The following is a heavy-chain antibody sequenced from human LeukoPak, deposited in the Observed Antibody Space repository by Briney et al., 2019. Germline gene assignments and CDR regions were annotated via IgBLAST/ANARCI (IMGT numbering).Heavy chain of an antibody. CDR3: ARAHSSGWPHMFDP. J-gene: IGHJ5*02. D-gene: IGHD6-19*01. CDR2: TYYSGST. Sequence: KPSETLSLTCTVSGGSISTYSWTWIRQPPGKGLEWIGNTYYSGSTNYNPSLKSRVTISIDTSKNQFSLKVSSVTAADTAVYYCARAHSSGWPHMFDPWGQGTLVTVPS. V-gene: IGHV4-59*01. CDR1: GGSISTYS.